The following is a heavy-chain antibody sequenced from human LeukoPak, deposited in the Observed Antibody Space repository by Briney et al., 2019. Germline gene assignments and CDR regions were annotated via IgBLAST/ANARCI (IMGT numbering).Heavy chain of an antibody. V-gene: IGHV3-23*01. CDR2: ISRSGDTT. CDR3: AKSRLAAAGAASDY. Sequence: PGGCLRLACSAPGLTLANYAMSSVRQAPGRGLEFVSSISRSGDTTFYADSVKGRFNISRDNSKDTLYLQMDRLRADDAAVYYCAKSRLAAAGAASDYWGQGTLVTVSS. CDR1: GLTLANYA. D-gene: IGHD6-13*01. J-gene: IGHJ4*02.